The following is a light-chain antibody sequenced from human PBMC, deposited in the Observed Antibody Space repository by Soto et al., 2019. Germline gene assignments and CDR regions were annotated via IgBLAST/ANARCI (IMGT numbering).Light chain of an antibody. CDR3: QLSDSSLT. CDR1: QAIRND. CDR2: VAS. Sequence: DIQMTQSPSSLSASVGDRVTITCRASQAIRNDVGWYQQKPGKDPKRLIYVASRLESGVPSRFSGSGFGTEFTLTISGLQPEDFATYYCQLSDSSLTFGQGTRLEI. J-gene: IGKJ5*01. V-gene: IGKV1-17*01.